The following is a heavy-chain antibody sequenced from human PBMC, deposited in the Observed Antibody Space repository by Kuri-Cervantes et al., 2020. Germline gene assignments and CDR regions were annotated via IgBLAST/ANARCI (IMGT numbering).Heavy chain of an antibody. V-gene: IGHV4-59*12. J-gene: IGHJ6*03. CDR2: IYYSGST. CDR1: GGSISSYY. D-gene: IGHD2-15*01. Sequence: AESLSLSCTVSGGSISSYYWSWIRQPPGKGLEWIGYIYYSGSTNYNPSLKSRVTISVDTSKNQFSLKLSSVTAADTAVYYCARGVLSRAGRSKHCSGSIDSWYYHFDVWGKGTTVTVSS. CDR3: ARGVLSRAGRSKHCSGSIDSWYYHFDV.